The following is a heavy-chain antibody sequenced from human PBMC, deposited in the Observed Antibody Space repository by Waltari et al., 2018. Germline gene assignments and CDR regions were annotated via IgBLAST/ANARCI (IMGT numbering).Heavy chain of an antibody. CDR3: ARDPGGAVAGTGDRWFDP. V-gene: IGHV7-4-1*02. CDR2: INTNTGNP. J-gene: IGHJ5*02. Sequence: QVQLVQSGSELKKPGASVKVSCKASGYTFTSYAMNWVRQAPGQGLGWMGGINTNTGNPTYAQGLTGRVVFSVDTSVSTAYLQISSLKAEDTAVYYCARDPGGAVAGTGDRWFDPWGQGTLVTVSS. D-gene: IGHD6-19*01. CDR1: GYTFTSYA.